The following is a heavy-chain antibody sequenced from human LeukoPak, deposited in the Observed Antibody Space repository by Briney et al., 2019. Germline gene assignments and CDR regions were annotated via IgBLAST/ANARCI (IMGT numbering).Heavy chain of an antibody. Sequence: SETLSLTCAVSPYSISSGYYWGWIRHPPGKGLEWIGSIYHSGSAYYNPSLKSRVTISVDTSKNQFSLILSSVTAADTAVYYCARDGYCSGGSCYPYYFDYWGQGALVTVSS. J-gene: IGHJ4*02. CDR2: IYHSGSA. V-gene: IGHV4-38-2*02. D-gene: IGHD2-15*01. CDR3: ARDGYCSGGSCYPYYFDY. CDR1: PYSISSGYY.